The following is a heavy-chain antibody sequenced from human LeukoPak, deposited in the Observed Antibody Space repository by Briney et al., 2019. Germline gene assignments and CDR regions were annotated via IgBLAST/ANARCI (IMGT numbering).Heavy chain of an antibody. CDR3: ARLAAQDYGDYREYT. J-gene: IGHJ3*02. D-gene: IGHD4-17*01. CDR2: INTDGSST. V-gene: IGHV3-74*01. Sequence: GGSLRLFCAASGFTFSSYWMHWVRQAPGKGLVWVSRINTDGSSTSYADSVKGRFTISRDNAKNTLYLQMNSLRAEDTAVYYCARLAAQDYGDYREYTWGQGTMVTVSS. CDR1: GFTFSSYW.